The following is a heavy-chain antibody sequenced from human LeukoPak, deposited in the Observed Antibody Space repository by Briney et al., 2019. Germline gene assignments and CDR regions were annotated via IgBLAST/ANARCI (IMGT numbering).Heavy chain of an antibody. V-gene: IGHV1-46*01. CDR3: ARSRGPYSSSSVDY. Sequence: GASVKVSCKASGYTFISYYIHWVRQAPGQGLEWMGIINPSGDSTNYAQKFQGRLTMTRDTSTSTVYMELSTLTSEDTAVYYCARSRGPYSSSSVDYWGQGTLVTVSS. D-gene: IGHD6-6*01. CDR2: INPSGDST. CDR1: GYTFISYY. J-gene: IGHJ4*02.